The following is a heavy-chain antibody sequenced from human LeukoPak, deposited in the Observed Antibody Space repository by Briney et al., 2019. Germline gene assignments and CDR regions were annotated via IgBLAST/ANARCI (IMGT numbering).Heavy chain of an antibody. CDR1: GYSISSGYY. J-gene: IGHJ4*02. Sequence: SQTLSLTCTVSGYSISSGYYWGWIRQPPGKGLEWIGSIYHSGSTYYNPSLKSRVTISVDTSKNQFSLKLSSVTAADTAVYYCARSTYYYDSSGYLGYYFDYWGQGTLVTVSS. CDR2: IYHSGST. V-gene: IGHV4-38-2*02. D-gene: IGHD3-22*01. CDR3: ARSTYYYDSSGYLGYYFDY.